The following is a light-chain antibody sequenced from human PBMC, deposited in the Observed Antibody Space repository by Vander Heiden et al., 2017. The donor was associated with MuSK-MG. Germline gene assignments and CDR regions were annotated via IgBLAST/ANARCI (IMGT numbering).Light chain of an antibody. CDR2: AAS. CDR1: QSISSY. V-gene: IGKV1-39*01. CDR3: QQSYILFT. J-gene: IGKJ3*01. Sequence: DIQMSPSPSSLSASVGDRVTITCRASQSISSYLNWYQQKPGKAPKLLIYAASSLQSGVPSRFSGSGSGTDFTLTISSLQPEDFATYYCQQSYILFTFGHGTKVDIK.